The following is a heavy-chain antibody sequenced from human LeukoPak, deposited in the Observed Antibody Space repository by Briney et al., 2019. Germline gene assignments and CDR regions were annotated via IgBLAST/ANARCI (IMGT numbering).Heavy chain of an antibody. CDR2: IYYSGST. J-gene: IGHJ3*02. Sequence: SETLSLTCTVSGGSISSYYWSWIRQPPGKGLECIGYIYYSGSTNYNPSLKSRVTISVDTSKNQFSLKLSSVTAADTAVYYCARSYYYDSSFAFDIWGQGTMVTVSS. CDR3: ARSYYYDSSFAFDI. V-gene: IGHV4-59*01. CDR1: GGSISSYY. D-gene: IGHD3-22*01.